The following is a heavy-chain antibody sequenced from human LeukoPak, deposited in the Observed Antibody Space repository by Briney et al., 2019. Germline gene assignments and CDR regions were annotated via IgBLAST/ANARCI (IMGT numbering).Heavy chain of an antibody. V-gene: IGHV4-4*02. J-gene: IGHJ4*02. CDR2: IYHSGST. CDR1: GGSISSSNW. Sequence: SGTLSLTCAVSGGSISSSNWWSWVRQPPGKGLEWIGEIYHSGSTNYNPSLKSRVTISVDKSKNQFSLKLSSVTAADTAVYYLGGGSSVFPNFDYWAKETLVTVSS. D-gene: IGHD1-26*01. CDR3: GGGSSVFPNFDY.